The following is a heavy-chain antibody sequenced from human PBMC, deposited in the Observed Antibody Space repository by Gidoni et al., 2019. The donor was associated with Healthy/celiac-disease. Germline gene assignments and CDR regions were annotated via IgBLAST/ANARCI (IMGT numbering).Heavy chain of an antibody. Sequence: EVQLVESGGGLVQPGGSLRLSCAASGFTFSSYWMSWVRPAPGKGLEWVANIKQDGSEKYYVDSVKGRFTISRDNAKNSLYLQMNSLRAEDTAVYYCAREDYYGSGSYYNPPSYYYYYGMDVWGQGTTVTVSS. D-gene: IGHD3-10*01. J-gene: IGHJ6*02. V-gene: IGHV3-7*01. CDR2: IKQDGSEK. CDR1: GFTFSSYW. CDR3: AREDYYGSGSYYNPPSYYYYYGMDV.